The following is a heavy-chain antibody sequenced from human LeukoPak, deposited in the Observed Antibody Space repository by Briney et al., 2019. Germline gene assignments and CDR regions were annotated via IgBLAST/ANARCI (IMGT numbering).Heavy chain of an antibody. D-gene: IGHD6-6*01. Sequence: PGGSLRLSCAASGFTFSSYGMHWVRQAPGKGLEWVAVISYDGSNKYYADSVKGRFTISRDNSKNTLYLQMNSLRAEDTAVYYCARDGAARPQLYYYYYGMDVWGQGTTVTVSS. V-gene: IGHV3-30*03. CDR3: ARDGAARPQLYYYYYGMDV. J-gene: IGHJ6*02. CDR2: ISYDGSNK. CDR1: GFTFSSYG.